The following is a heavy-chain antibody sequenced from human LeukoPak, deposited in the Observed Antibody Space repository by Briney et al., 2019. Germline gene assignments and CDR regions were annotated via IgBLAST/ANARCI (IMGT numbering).Heavy chain of an antibody. Sequence: GGSLRLPCAASGFTFSNYYMSWIRQAPGKGLEWVSYISSSGSTIYYADSVKGRFTISRDNAKNSLYLQMTRLRAEDTAVYYCARDPFAMVRGVGWFGPWGQGTLVTVSS. D-gene: IGHD3-10*01. CDR2: ISSSGSTI. V-gene: IGHV3-11*01. CDR1: GFTFSNYY. J-gene: IGHJ5*02. CDR3: ARDPFAMVRGVGWFGP.